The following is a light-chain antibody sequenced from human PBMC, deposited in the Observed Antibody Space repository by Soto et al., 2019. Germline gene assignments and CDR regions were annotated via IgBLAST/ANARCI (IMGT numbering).Light chain of an antibody. J-gene: IGKJ1*01. Sequence: IQMTQSPSSVSAHVGDRVTITCRASQGISSYLAWYQQKPGKAPKLLIYAASTLQSGVPSRFSGSGSGTDFTLTISCLQSEDFATYYCQQYYSYPRRTFGQGTKVEIK. CDR1: QGISSY. CDR2: AAS. CDR3: QQYYSYPRRT. V-gene: IGKV1-8*01.